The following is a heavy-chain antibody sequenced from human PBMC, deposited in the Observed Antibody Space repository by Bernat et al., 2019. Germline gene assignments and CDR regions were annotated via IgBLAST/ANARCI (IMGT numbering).Heavy chain of an antibody. Sequence: HVQLVQSGAEVKKPGASVKVSCKASGYTFTSYGISWVRQAPGQGLEWMGWISAYNGNTNYAQKLQGRVTMTTDTSTSTAYMELRSLRSDDTAVYYCARESYSTSFWGGGGRFHYWRQGTLVPLSS. CDR2: ISAYNGNT. D-gene: IGHD6-13*01. CDR1: GYTFTSYG. J-gene: IGHJ4*02. V-gene: IGHV1-18*01. CDR3: ARESYSTSFWGGGGRFHY.